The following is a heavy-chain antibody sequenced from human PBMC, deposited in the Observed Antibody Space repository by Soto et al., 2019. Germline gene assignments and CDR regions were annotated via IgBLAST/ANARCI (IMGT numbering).Heavy chain of an antibody. Sequence: QITLKESGPALVKPTQTLTLTCTFSGFSLTTSGVGVGWIRQPPGKALEWLALIYWEDDKHFSPSLKSRLTITKDNSRRPVLGKMTNLVPADTDTYFGAQRDGVGEFLSWGEGPLVTVSS. CDR1: GFSLTTSGVG. J-gene: IGHJ5*02. V-gene: IGHV2-5*02. D-gene: IGHD3-10*01. CDR2: IYWEDDK. CDR3: AQRDGVGEFLS.